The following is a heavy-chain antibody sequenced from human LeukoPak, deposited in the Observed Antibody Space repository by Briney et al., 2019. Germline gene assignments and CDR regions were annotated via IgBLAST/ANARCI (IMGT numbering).Heavy chain of an antibody. Sequence: SVKPSCKVSGYTFTSNDINWDRHATGQWLDWKGWMNTNSGNTCYEEKVEGRVTMSRSTSISTAYMELSSLRSEDTAVYYCATVTPTTQLRYFDWLHQPYYYYSGMDVWGQGTTVTVSS. CDR3: ATVTPTTQLRYFDWLHQPYYYYSGMDV. V-gene: IGHV1-8*01. CDR2: MNTNSGNT. CDR1: GYTFTSND. J-gene: IGHJ6*02. D-gene: IGHD3-9*01.